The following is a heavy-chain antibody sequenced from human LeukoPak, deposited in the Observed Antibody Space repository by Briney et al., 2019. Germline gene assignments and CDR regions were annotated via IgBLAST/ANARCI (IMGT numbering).Heavy chain of an antibody. CDR3: VGGVHLFFCADGSGYYGDSFDV. V-gene: IGHV3-53*01. CDR2: IYSGGTI. Sequence: GGSLTLSCTASGFSVETNYMSWVRQAPGKGLEWVSVIYSGGTIRYADSVKGRFTISRDNSRDTLHLQMNSLRVDDTAVYYCVGGVHLFFCADGSGYYGDSFDVWGQGAVVTVFS. D-gene: IGHD3-22*01. CDR1: GFSVETNY. J-gene: IGHJ3*01.